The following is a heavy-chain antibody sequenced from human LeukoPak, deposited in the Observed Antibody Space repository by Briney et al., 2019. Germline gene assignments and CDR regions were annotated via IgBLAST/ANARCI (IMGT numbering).Heavy chain of an antibody. V-gene: IGHV4-39*07. Sequence: SEILSLTCTVSGGSISSSSYYWGWIRQPPGKGLEWIGSIYHSGSTYYNPSLKSRVTISVDTSENQFSLKLSSVTAADTAVHYCAREKAAAGKGYYGMDVWGKGTTVTVSS. CDR2: IYHSGST. CDR1: GGSISSSSYY. D-gene: IGHD6-13*01. CDR3: AREKAAAGKGYYGMDV. J-gene: IGHJ6*04.